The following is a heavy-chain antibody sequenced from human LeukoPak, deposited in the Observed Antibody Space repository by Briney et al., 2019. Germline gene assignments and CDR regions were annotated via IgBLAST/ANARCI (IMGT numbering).Heavy chain of an antibody. V-gene: IGHV1-18*01. Sequence: GASVKLSCKASGYTFTSYGTNWVRQAPGQGLEWMAWISADNGNTNYAQKLQGRVTMTTDTSTSTAYMELRSLRSDDTAVYYCARDLYYYDSSGLFDPWGQGTLVTVSS. D-gene: IGHD3-22*01. CDR3: ARDLYYYDSSGLFDP. J-gene: IGHJ5*02. CDR2: ISADNGNT. CDR1: GYTFTSYG.